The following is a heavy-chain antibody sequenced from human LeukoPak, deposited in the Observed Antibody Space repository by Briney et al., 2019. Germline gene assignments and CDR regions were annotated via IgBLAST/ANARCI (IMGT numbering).Heavy chain of an antibody. J-gene: IGHJ5*02. V-gene: IGHV4-34*01. CDR2: INHSGST. D-gene: IGHD6-13*01. CDR1: GGSFSGHY. CDR3: ARGLSVAAAAGGFNWFDP. Sequence: SETLSLTCAVYGGSFSGHYWSWIRQPPGKGLEWIGEINHSGSTNYNPSLKSRVTISVDTSKNQFSLKLSSVTAADTAVYYCARGLSVAAAAGGFNWFDPWGQGTLVTVSS.